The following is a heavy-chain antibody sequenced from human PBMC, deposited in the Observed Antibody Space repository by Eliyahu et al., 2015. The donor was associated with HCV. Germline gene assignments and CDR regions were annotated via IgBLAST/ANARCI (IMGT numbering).Heavy chain of an antibody. CDR2: ISSSSSYI. J-gene: IGHJ4*02. CDR1: GFTFSXYS. D-gene: IGHD2-8*01. Sequence: EVQLVESGGGLVKPGGSLRLSCAASGFTFSXYSMNWVRQAPGKGLEWVSSISSSSSYIYYADSVKGRFTISRDNAKNSLYLQMNSLRAEDTAVYYCARGVAQYARGRDPDYWGQGTLVTVSS. CDR3: ARGVAQYARGRDPDY. V-gene: IGHV3-21*01.